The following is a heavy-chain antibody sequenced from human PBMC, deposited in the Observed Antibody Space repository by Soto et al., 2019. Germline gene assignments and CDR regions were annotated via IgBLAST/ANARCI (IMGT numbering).Heavy chain of an antibody. CDR2: ISAYNGNT. Sequence: ASVKVSCKASGYTFTSYGISWVRQAPGQGLEWMGWISAYNGNTNYAQKLQGRVTMTTDTSTSTAYMELRSLRSDDTAVYYCARDTYYYCSGSSPILDFWGQGTLVTVSS. V-gene: IGHV1-18*01. CDR1: GYTFTSYG. D-gene: IGHD3-10*01. J-gene: IGHJ4*02. CDR3: ARDTYYYCSGSSPILDF.